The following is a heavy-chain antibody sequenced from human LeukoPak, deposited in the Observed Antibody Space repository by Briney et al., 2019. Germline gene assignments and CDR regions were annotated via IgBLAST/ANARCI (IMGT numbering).Heavy chain of an antibody. J-gene: IGHJ4*02. CDR2: IYPGDSDT. CDR1: GYSFTSYW. D-gene: IGHD3-10*01. CDR3: ARVPRRGYYYGSGSYYYFDY. V-gene: IGHV5-51*01. Sequence: RGESLKISCKGSGYSFTSYWIGWVRQMLGKGLEWMGIIYPGDSDTRYSPSFQGQVTISADKSISTAYLQWSSLKASDTAMYYCARVPRRGYYYGSGSYYYFDYWGQGTLVTVSS.